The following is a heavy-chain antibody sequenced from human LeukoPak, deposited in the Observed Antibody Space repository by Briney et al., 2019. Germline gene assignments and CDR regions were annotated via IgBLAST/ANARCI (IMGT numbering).Heavy chain of an antibody. CDR1: GGSITGYY. D-gene: IGHD3-22*01. Sequence: SETLSLTCTVSGGSITGYYWSWIRQPPGKGLEWIGHIYYSGSTNYNPSLKSRVTISVDTSKNQFSLKLSSVTAADTAVYYCARRSYDSSGYYRYWGQGTLVTVSS. CDR3: ARRSYDSSGYYRY. CDR2: IYYSGST. J-gene: IGHJ4*02. V-gene: IGHV4-59*12.